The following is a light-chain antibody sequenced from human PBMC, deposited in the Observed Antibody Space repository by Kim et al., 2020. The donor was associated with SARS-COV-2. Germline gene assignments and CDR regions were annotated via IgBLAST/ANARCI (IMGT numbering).Light chain of an antibody. CDR2: GAS. CDR3: QQYGSSPRT. J-gene: IGKJ1*01. CDR1: QSVSSNY. Sequence: EIVLTQCPGTLSLSPGERATLSCRASQSVSSNYLAWHQQKPGQAPRLLIYGASSRATGIPDRFSGSGSGTDFTLTISRLEPEDFAVYYCQQYGSSPRTFGLGTKVDIK. V-gene: IGKV3-20*01.